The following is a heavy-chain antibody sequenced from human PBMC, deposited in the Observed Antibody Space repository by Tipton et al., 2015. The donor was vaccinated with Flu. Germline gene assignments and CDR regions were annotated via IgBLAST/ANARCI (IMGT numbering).Heavy chain of an antibody. CDR1: GYTFTSYG. V-gene: IGHV1-18*01. CDR2: ISAYNGKT. D-gene: IGHD6-19*01. J-gene: IGHJ4*02. Sequence: QVQLVQSGAEVKKPGASVKVSCKASGYTFTSYGISWVRQAPGQGLEWMGWISAYNGKTNYAQKLQGRVTMTTDTSTSTAYMELRSLRSDDTAVYYCARDPKYKQWLVRFDYWGQGTLVTVSS. CDR3: ARDPKYKQWLVRFDY.